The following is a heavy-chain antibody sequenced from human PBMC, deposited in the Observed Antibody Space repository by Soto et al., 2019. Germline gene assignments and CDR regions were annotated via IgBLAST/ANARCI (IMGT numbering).Heavy chain of an antibody. CDR1: GGSIGNSY. J-gene: IGHJ4*02. Sequence: QVQLQESGPGLVKPSETLSLTCTVSGGSIGNSYWSWIRQSPGKGLEWIGYIYYSGSSNYNPSLKSRXSIXVXTSKNQFSLKLSSVTAADTAVYYCARHSSSWPIFDYWGQGTLVIVSS. CDR3: ARHSSSWPIFDY. V-gene: IGHV4-59*08. CDR2: IYYSGSS. D-gene: IGHD6-13*01.